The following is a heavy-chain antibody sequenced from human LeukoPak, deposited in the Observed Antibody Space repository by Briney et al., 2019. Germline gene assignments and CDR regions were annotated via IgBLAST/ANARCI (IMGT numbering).Heavy chain of an antibody. CDR1: GFTFSSYG. Sequence: GGSLKLSCAASGFTFSSYGMHWVRQAPGKGLEWVAVIWYDGGNKYYADSVKGRFTISRDNSKNTLYLQMNSLRAEDTAVYYCAKAEGYCSSTSCYFEVGLDYWGQGTLVTVSS. CDR2: IWYDGGNK. J-gene: IGHJ4*02. V-gene: IGHV3-33*06. CDR3: AKAEGYCSSTSCYFEVGLDY. D-gene: IGHD2-2*01.